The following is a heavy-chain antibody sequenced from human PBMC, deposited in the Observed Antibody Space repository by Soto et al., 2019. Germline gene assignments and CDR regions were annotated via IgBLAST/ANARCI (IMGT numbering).Heavy chain of an antibody. V-gene: IGHV3-9*01. CDR3: AKDKSVEMATSRDSYFDY. CDR2: ISWNSGSI. D-gene: IGHD5-12*01. Sequence: EVQLVESGGGLVQPGRSLRLSCAASGFTFDDYAMHWVGQAPGKGLEWVSGISWNSGSIGYADSVKGRFTISRDNAKNALYLQMNSLRAEDTALYYCAKDKSVEMATSRDSYFDYWGQGTPVTVAS. J-gene: IGHJ4*02. CDR1: GFTFDDYA.